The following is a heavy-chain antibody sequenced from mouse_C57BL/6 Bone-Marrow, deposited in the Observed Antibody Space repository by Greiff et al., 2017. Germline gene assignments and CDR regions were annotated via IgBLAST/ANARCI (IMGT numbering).Heavy chain of an antibody. Sequence: VKLQQSGAELVRPGASVKLSCKASGYTFTDYYINWVKQRPGQGLEWIARIYPGSGNTYYNEKFKGKATLTAEKSSSTAYMQLSSLTSEDSAVYFCAREGYGSSYGDAMDYWGQGTSVTVSS. CDR1: GYTFTDYY. J-gene: IGHJ4*01. D-gene: IGHD1-1*01. V-gene: IGHV1-76*01. CDR3: AREGYGSSYGDAMDY. CDR2: IYPGSGNT.